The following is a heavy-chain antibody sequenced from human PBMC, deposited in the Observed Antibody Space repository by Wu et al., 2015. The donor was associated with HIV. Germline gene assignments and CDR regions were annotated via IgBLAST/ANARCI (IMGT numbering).Heavy chain of an antibody. CDR2: INHSGST. J-gene: IGHJ4*02. D-gene: IGHD3-9*01. V-gene: IGHV4-34*01. CDR1: GGPFSGYY. Sequence: QVQLQQWGAGLLKTSETLSLTCAVYGGPFSGYYWSWIRQPPGKGLEWVGEINHSGSTNYNPSLKSRVTISVDTSKNQFSLKLSSVTAADTAVYYCARGVGRRRLILRYEENYFDYWGQETLVTVSS. CDR3: ARGVGRRRLILRYEENYFDY.